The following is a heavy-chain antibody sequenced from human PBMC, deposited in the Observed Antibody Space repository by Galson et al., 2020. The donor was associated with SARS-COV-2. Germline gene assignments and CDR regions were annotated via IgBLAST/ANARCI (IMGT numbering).Heavy chain of an antibody. CDR2: ISYDGSNK. J-gene: IGHJ6*03. CDR3: ARSSRQYYSDYMDV. Sequence: GESLKISCAASGFTFSSYDMHLVRQAPGKGLEWVALISYDGSNKYYADSVKGRFTISRDNSKNTLYLQMNRLRAEDTAVYYCARSSRQYYSDYMDVWGKGTTVTISS. CDR1: GFTFSSYD. V-gene: IGHV3-30*03.